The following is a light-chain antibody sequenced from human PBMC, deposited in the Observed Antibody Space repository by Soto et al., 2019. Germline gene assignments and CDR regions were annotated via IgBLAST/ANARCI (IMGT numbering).Light chain of an antibody. Sequence: QSALTQPASVSGSPGQTITISCTGTNSDVGAYKPVSWYQHHPGKAPKLMIYDVSYRPSGVSNRFSGSQSGNTASLPISGLQPEDESDYYCSSSTTRGTRVFGTGTKVTVL. CDR1: NSDVGAYKP. CDR3: SSSTTRGTRV. V-gene: IGLV2-14*03. J-gene: IGLJ1*01. CDR2: DVS.